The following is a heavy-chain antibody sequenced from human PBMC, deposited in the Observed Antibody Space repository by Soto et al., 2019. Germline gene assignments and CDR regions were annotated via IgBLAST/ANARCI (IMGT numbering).Heavy chain of an antibody. Sequence: QVTLKQSGPTLVKPTQTLTLTYTFSGFSLSTSGVGVGWIRQPPGKALEWLALIYWDDDKRYSPSLKSRLTITKDTSKNQVVLTVTNVDPVDTATYYCAHSSSSPGSGYWFDSWAQGTLVTVSS. D-gene: IGHD2-15*01. V-gene: IGHV2-5*02. J-gene: IGHJ5*01. CDR1: GFSLSTSGVG. CDR2: IYWDDDK. CDR3: AHSSSSPGSGYWFDS.